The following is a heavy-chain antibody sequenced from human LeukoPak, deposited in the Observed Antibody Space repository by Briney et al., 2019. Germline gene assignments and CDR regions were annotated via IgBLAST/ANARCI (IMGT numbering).Heavy chain of an antibody. CDR1: GFTFDSYG. J-gene: IGHJ3*02. CDR3: AKAVDLATISVDI. CDR2: ISGSGVYT. Sequence: GGSLRLSCAASGFTFDSYGMNWVRQAPGKGLEWVSGISGSGVYTYYADSVKGRFTISRDNSKNTLYLVMNSLRVDDTAVYDCAKAVDLATISVDIWGQGTMVTVSS. V-gene: IGHV3-23*01. D-gene: IGHD5-24*01.